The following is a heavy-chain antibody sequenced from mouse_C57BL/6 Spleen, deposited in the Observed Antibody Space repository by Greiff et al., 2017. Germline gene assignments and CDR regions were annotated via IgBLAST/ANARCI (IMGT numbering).Heavy chain of an antibody. J-gene: IGHJ1*03. CDR1: GFNIKGYY. CDR2: IDPEDGDT. V-gene: IGHV14-1*01. D-gene: IGHD1-1*01. CDR3: TTLTTVVPLDV. Sequence: EVKLQQSGAELVRPGASVKLSCTASGFNIKGYYMHWVKQRPEQGLEWIGRIDPEDGDTEYAPKFQGKATMTADTSSNTAYLQLSSLTSEDTAVYYCTTLTTVVPLDVWGTGTTVTVSS.